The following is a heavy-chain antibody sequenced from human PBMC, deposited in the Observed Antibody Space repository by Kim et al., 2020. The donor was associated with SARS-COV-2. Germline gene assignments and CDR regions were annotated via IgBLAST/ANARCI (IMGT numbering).Heavy chain of an antibody. V-gene: IGHV3-33*01. CDR3: ARAMVRGVITNYYYYYGMDV. Sequence: GGSLRLSCAASGFTFSSYGMHWVRQAPGKGLEWVAVIWYDGSNKYYADSVKGRFTISRDNSKNTLYLQMNSLRAEDTAVYYCARAMVRGVITNYYYYYGMDVWGQGTTVTVSS. CDR1: GFTFSSYG. J-gene: IGHJ6*02. CDR2: IWYDGSNK. D-gene: IGHD3-10*01.